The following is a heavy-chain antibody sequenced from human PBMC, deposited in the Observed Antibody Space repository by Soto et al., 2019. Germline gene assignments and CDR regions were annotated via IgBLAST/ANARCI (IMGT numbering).Heavy chain of an antibody. V-gene: IGHV4-61*03. J-gene: IGHJ4*02. Sequence: SETLSLTCNVSGDSLHSGAYYWTWIRQSPGRGLEWIGHIYHTGSTNYNPSLRSRLTISLDTSKNHFSLTLRSVNAVDTGVYACANSWGRDGYSYWGQGTLVTVSS. CDR2: IYHTGST. D-gene: IGHD2-15*01. CDR3: ANSWGRDGYSY. CDR1: GDSLHSGAYY.